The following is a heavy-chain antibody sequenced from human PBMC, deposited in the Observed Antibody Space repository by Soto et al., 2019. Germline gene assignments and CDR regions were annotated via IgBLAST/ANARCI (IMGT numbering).Heavy chain of an antibody. D-gene: IGHD6-6*01. CDR1: GXTFSTYY. J-gene: IGHJ6*02. CDR2: IGTAGDT. Sequence: GSLRLSCAASGXTFSTYYMHWVRQATGKGLEWVSAIGTAGDTYYTGSVKGRFTIARENAKKYLYLQMNSMRAGDTAVYYCAREKVSSSRYYYYGMDVWGHGNTVTASS. CDR3: AREKVSSSRYYYYGMDV. V-gene: IGHV3-13*01.